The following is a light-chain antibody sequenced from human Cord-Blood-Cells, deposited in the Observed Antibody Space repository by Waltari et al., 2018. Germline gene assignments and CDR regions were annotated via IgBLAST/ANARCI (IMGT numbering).Light chain of an antibody. V-gene: IGKV1-39*01. CDR2: ATS. CDR1: QSISSY. J-gene: IGKJ2*01. CDR3: QQSYSTPFT. Sequence: DIQMTQSPSSLSASVGDRATITCRASQSISSYINWYQQKPGKAPKLLIYATSSLQSGVPSRFSGSGSGPDFTLTSSSLQPVDFATYYCQQSYSTPFTFGQGTKVEIK.